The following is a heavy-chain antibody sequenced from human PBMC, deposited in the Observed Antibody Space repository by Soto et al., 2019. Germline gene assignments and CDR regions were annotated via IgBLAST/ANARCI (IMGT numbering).Heavy chain of an antibody. J-gene: IGHJ3*02. Sequence: SETLSLTCAVSGGSISSTNWWSWVRQPPGKGLEWIGEIYHSGSTNYNPSLKSRVTISVDKSKNQFSLKLSSVTAADTAVYYCARGDCSGGSCYSVDIWGQGTMVTVSS. V-gene: IGHV4-4*02. D-gene: IGHD2-15*01. CDR2: IYHSGST. CDR1: GGSISSTNW. CDR3: ARGDCSGGSCYSVDI.